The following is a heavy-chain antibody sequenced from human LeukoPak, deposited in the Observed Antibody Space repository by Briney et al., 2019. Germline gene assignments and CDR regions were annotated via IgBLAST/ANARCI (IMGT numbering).Heavy chain of an antibody. D-gene: IGHD3-22*01. CDR2: VIHGGST. CDR3: AKSFGYYSYYYYYYMDV. CDR1: GGSFSGHS. Sequence: SETLSLTCAVYGGSFSGHSWSWIRQPPGKGLEWIGEVIHGGSTNYNPSLKSRVIISLDTSKNQFSLKLSSVTAADTAVYYCAKSFGYYSYYYYYYMDVWGKGTTVTISS. V-gene: IGHV4-34*12. J-gene: IGHJ6*03.